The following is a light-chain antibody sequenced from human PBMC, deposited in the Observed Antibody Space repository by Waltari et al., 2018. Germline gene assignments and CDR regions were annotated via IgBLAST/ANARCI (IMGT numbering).Light chain of an antibody. J-gene: IGKJ4*01. Sequence: EIVMTQSPTTLSVSPGDTVTLSCRASQSVAVNLAWYQQKPGQPPRLFIYGPSTRATGVPARFSGSGSGTEFTLTISSLQSEDFAVYYCQQYNNWRLTFGGGTKVEIK. V-gene: IGKV3-15*01. CDR3: QQYNNWRLT. CDR2: GPS. CDR1: QSVAVN.